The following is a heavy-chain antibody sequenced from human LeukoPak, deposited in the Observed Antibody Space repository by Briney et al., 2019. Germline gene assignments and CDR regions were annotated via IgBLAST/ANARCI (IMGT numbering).Heavy chain of an antibody. CDR3: AIGVDAAMVVDY. Sequence: PGGSLRLSCAASGFTFDSYSMNWVRQAPGKGLEWVSSISGGSGYIYYADSVKGRFTISRDNAKNSLYLQMDSLRAEDTAVYYCAIGVDAAMVVDYWGQGTLVTVSS. CDR1: GFTFDSYS. D-gene: IGHD5-18*01. CDR2: ISGGSGYI. V-gene: IGHV3-21*01. J-gene: IGHJ4*02.